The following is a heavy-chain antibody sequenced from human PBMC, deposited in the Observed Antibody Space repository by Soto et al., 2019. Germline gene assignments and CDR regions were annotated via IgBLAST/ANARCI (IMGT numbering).Heavy chain of an antibody. J-gene: IGHJ4*02. CDR3: ARTDYYDSSGYYGLDY. V-gene: IGHV1-69*13. D-gene: IGHD3-22*01. CDR2: IIPIFGTA. CDR1: GGTFSSYA. Sequence: SVKVSCKASGGTFSSYAISWVRQAPGQGLEWMGGIIPIFGTANYAQKFQGRVTITADESTSTAYMELSSLRSEDTAVYYCARTDYYDSSGYYGLDYWGQGTLVTVSS.